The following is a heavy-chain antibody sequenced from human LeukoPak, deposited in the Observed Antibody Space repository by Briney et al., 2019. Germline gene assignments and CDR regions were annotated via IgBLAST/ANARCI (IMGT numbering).Heavy chain of an antibody. Sequence: SETLSLTCAVYGGSFSGYYWSWIRQPPGKGLKWIGEINHSGSTNYNPSLKSRVTISVDTSKNQFSLKLSSVTGADTAVYYCARYKIVVVPAAMPRQNWFDPWGQGTLVTVSS. J-gene: IGHJ5*02. CDR2: INHSGST. CDR3: ARYKIVVVPAAMPRQNWFDP. CDR1: GGSFSGYY. D-gene: IGHD2-2*01. V-gene: IGHV4-34*01.